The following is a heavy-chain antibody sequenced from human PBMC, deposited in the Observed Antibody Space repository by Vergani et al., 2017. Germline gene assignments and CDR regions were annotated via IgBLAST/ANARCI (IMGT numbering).Heavy chain of an antibody. CDR1: GGSISSGGYS. V-gene: IGHV4-30-2*01. Sequence: QLQLQESGSGLVKPSQTLSLTCAVSGGSISSGGYSWSWIRQPPGKGLEWIGYSYHSGSTYYNPSLKSRVTISVDRSKNQFSLKLSSVTAADTAVYYCARGTGELSFTYFDYWGQGILVTVSS. J-gene: IGHJ4*02. CDR2: SYHSGST. D-gene: IGHD3-16*02. CDR3: ARGTGELSFTYFDY.